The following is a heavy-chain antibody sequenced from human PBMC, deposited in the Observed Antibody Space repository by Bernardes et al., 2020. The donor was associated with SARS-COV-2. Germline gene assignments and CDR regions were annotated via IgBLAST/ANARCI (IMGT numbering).Heavy chain of an antibody. J-gene: IGHJ4*02. CDR1: GFTFDDYA. CDR3: AKDNDYGDYVFDY. CDR2: ISWNSGSI. D-gene: IGHD4-17*01. V-gene: IGHV3-9*01. Sequence: GGSLRLSCAASGFTFDDYAMHWVRPAPGKGLEWVSGISWNSGSIGYADSVKGRFTISRDNAKNSLYLQMNSLRAEDTALYYCAKDNDYGDYVFDYWGQGTLVTVSS.